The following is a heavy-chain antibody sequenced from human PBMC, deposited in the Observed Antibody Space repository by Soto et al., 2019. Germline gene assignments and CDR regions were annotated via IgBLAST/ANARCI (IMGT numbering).Heavy chain of an antibody. CDR1: GGSISSYY. D-gene: IGHD1-26*01. Sequence: PSETLSLTCTVSGGSISSYYWSWIRQPPGKGLEWIGYIYYSGSTNYSPSLKSRVTISVDTSKNQFSLKLSSVTAADTAVYYCARFGWDDYYFAYWGQGTLVTVSS. CDR3: ARFGWDDYYFAY. V-gene: IGHV4-59*01. CDR2: IYYSGST. J-gene: IGHJ4*02.